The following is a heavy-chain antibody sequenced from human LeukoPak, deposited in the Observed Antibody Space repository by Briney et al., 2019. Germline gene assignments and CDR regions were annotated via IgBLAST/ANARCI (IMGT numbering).Heavy chain of an antibody. CDR1: GFTFSNFW. D-gene: IGHD3-10*01. J-gene: IGHJ4*02. CDR3: ARDRGPRTGFMVREAYDY. Sequence: PGGSLRLSCAASGFTFSNFWMRWVRQAPGKGLVWVSRINTDGSITNYADSVKGRFSISRDNAKNTLYLQMSSLRAEDTAVYYCARDRGPRTGFMVREAYDYWGQGTLVTVSS. V-gene: IGHV3-74*01. CDR2: INTDGSIT.